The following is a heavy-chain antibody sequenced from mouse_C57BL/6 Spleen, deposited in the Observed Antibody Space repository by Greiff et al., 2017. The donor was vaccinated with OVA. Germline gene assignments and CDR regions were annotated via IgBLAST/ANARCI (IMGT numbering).Heavy chain of an antibody. J-gene: IGHJ2*01. D-gene: IGHD2-2*01. Sequence: QVQLQQPGAELVMPGASVKLSCKASGYTFTSYWMHWVKQRPGQGLEWIGEIDPSDSYTNYNQKFKGKSTLTVDKSSSTAYMQLSSLPSEDSAVYYCARGGGRLRRFDYWGQGTTLTVSS. CDR1: GYTFTSYW. CDR2: IDPSDSYT. V-gene: IGHV1-69*01. CDR3: ARGGGRLRRFDY.